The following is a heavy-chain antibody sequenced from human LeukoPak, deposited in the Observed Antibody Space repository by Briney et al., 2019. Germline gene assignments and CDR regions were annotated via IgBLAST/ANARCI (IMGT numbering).Heavy chain of an antibody. Sequence: PGGSLRLSCAASGFTFSRFAMSWVRQAPGKGLEWVSGFSGSGGSTYYADSVKGRLTISRDNSKNTLYLQMNSLRVEDTAVYYCAKAGMTRFDYWGQGIMVIVSS. V-gene: IGHV3-23*01. J-gene: IGHJ4*02. CDR1: GFTFSRFA. D-gene: IGHD1-20*01. CDR2: FSGSGGST. CDR3: AKAGMTRFDY.